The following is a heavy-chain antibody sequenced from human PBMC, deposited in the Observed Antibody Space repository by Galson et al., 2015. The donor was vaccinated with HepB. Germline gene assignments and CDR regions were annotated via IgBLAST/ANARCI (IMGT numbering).Heavy chain of an antibody. Sequence: SLRLSCAASGFTFSSYSMNWVRQAPGKGLEWVSSISSSSSYIYYADSVKGRFTISRDNAKNSLYLQMNSLRAEDTAVYYCARDNIVVVPVSVGWFDPWGQGTLVTVSS. CDR2: ISSSSSYI. V-gene: IGHV3-21*01. CDR1: GFTFSSYS. CDR3: ARDNIVVVPVSVGWFDP. J-gene: IGHJ5*02. D-gene: IGHD2-2*01.